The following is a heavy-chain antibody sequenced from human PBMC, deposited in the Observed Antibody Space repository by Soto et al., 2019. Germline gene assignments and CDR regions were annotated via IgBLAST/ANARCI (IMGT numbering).Heavy chain of an antibody. Sequence: GGSLRLSCAASGFTFSSYGMHWVRQAPGKGLEWVAVISYDGSNKYYADSVKGRFTISRDNSKNTLYLQMNSLRAEDTAVYYCAKDLRYYDILTGYYNVIDYYYGMDVWGQGTTVTVSS. CDR2: ISYDGSNK. CDR1: GFTFSSYG. CDR3: AKDLRYYDILTGYYNVIDYYYGMDV. D-gene: IGHD3-9*01. J-gene: IGHJ6*02. V-gene: IGHV3-30*18.